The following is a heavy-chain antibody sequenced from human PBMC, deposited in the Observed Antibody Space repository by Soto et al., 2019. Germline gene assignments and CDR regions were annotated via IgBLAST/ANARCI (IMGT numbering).Heavy chain of an antibody. D-gene: IGHD3-10*01. J-gene: IGHJ4*02. Sequence: SLRLSCPASGLPFRRYWISWFRQAPGKGLEWVANIKQDGSEKYYVDSVKGRFTISRDNAKNSLYLQMNSLRAEDTAVYYCARGKVGLVDYWGQGTLVNVAS. CDR3: ARGKVGLVDY. CDR1: GLPFRRYW. V-gene: IGHV3-7*01. CDR2: IKQDGSEK.